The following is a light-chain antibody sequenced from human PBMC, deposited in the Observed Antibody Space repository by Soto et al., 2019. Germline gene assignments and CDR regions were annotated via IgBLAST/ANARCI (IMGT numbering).Light chain of an antibody. CDR2: GNS. J-gene: IGLJ7*01. V-gene: IGLV1-40*01. CDR3: QSYDSSLSV. CDR1: SSNIGAGYD. Sequence: QSVLTQPPSVSGAPGQRVTISCTGSSSNIGAGYDVHWYQQLPGTAPKLLIYGNSNRPSGVPDRFSGSKSGTSASLAIPGLQAEDEADYYCQSYDSSLSVFGGGTQLTVL.